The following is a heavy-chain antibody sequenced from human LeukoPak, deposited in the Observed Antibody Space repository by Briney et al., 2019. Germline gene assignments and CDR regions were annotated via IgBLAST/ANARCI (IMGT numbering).Heavy chain of an antibody. D-gene: IGHD3-22*01. CDR1: GYTFTRYG. Sequence: ASVKVSCKASGYTFTRYGISWVRQAPGQGLEWMGWISPNNGNTNYVQKLQGRVTMTTDTSTSTAYMELRSLRSDDTTVYYCARVGYDSSGRHRYAFDIWGQGTMVTVSS. V-gene: IGHV1-18*01. CDR3: ARVGYDSSGRHRYAFDI. J-gene: IGHJ3*02. CDR2: ISPNNGNT.